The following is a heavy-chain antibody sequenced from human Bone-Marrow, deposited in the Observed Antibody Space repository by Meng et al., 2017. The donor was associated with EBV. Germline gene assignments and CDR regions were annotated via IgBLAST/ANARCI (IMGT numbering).Heavy chain of an antibody. CDR1: GFTFSSYA. J-gene: IGHJ3*02. D-gene: IGHD1-1*01. V-gene: IGHV3-30-3*01. CDR3: ARDQPQLDAFDI. CDR2: ISYDGSNK. Sequence: QVQVVEFGGGVVQPGRSLRLSCAASGFTFSSYAMHWVRQAPGKGLEWVAVISYDGSNKYYADSVKGRFTISRDNSKNTLYLQMNSLRAEDTAVYYCARDQPQLDAFDIWGQGTMVTVSS.